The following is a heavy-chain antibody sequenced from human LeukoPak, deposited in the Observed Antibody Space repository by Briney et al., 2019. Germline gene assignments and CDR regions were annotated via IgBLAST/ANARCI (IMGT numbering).Heavy chain of an antibody. D-gene: IGHD6-6*01. CDR3: AQSYSSSRGSYFAY. Sequence: GGSLRLSCAASGFAFSTYAMSWVRQAPGKGLEWVSTISGIGVSTLYADSVKGRFTISRDNSKNTLYLQMNSLRAEDTAVYYCAQSYSSSRGSYFAYWGQASLPTVSS. CDR2: ISGIGVST. J-gene: IGHJ4*02. CDR1: GFAFSTYA. V-gene: IGHV3-23*01.